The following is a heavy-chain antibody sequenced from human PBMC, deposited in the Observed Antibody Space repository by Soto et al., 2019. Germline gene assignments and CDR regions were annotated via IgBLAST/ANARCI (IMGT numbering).Heavy chain of an antibody. V-gene: IGHV4-34*01. D-gene: IGHD6-19*01. J-gene: IGHJ6*02. CDR1: GGSFSGYY. CDR2: INHSGST. Sequence: QVQLQQWGAGLLKPSETLSLTCAVYGGSFSGYYWSWIRQPPGKGLEWIGEINHSGSTNYNPSLKSRVTISVDTSKNQFSLKLSSVTAADTAVYYCARLVAGTVKRYYYYSYGMDVWGQGTTVTVSS. CDR3: ARLVAGTVKRYYYYSYGMDV.